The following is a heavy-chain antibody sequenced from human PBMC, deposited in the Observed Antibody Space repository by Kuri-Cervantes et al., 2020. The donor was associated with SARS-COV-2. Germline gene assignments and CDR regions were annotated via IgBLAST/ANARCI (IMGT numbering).Heavy chain of an antibody. CDR2: ISGSGGST. D-gene: IGHD1-7*01. Sequence: GESLKISCAASGFTFSSYAMSWVCQAPGKGLEWVSAISGSGGSTYYADSVKGRFTISRDNSKNTLYLQMNSLRAEDTAVYYCAKDMRGTRTYFDYWGQGTLVTVSS. V-gene: IGHV3-23*01. J-gene: IGHJ4*02. CDR3: AKDMRGTRTYFDY. CDR1: GFTFSSYA.